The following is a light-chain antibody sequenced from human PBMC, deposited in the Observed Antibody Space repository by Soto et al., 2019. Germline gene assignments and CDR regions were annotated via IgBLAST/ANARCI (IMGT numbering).Light chain of an antibody. CDR2: TAS. Sequence: DIQMTQSPSSLTASVGDRVSITCRASQSIDKYLSWYHQKPGKAPNLLIYTASILESGVPSRFSGSGFGTDFTLTINSLQPEDFGTYYCQESYDTPGLTFGGGTKVEIK. CDR1: QSIDKY. V-gene: IGKV1-39*01. CDR3: QESYDTPGLT. J-gene: IGKJ4*01.